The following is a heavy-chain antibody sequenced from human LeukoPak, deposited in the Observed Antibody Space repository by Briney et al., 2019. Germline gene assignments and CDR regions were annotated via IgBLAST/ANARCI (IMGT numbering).Heavy chain of an antibody. Sequence: GGSLRLSRAASGLTFSCYRMLWLRPPPGKGVEWVSSISSSSSYIYYADSVKGRFTISRDNAKNSLYLQMNSRRAEDTAVYYCASVEKRNWFDPWGQGTLVTVSS. V-gene: IGHV3-21*01. CDR2: ISSSSSYI. CDR1: GLTFSCYR. CDR3: ASVEKRNWFDP. J-gene: IGHJ5*02. D-gene: IGHD2-21*01.